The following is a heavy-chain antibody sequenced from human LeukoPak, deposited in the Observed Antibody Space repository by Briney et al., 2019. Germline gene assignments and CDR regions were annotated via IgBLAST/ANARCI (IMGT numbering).Heavy chain of an antibody. CDR1: GFTFSSYE. Sequence: GGSLRLSCAASGFTFSSYEMNWVRQAPGKGLEWVSYISSSGSTIYYADSVKGRFTSSRDNAKNSLYLQMNSLRAEDTAVYYCARGDLVVTLEGPIDYWGQGTLVTVSS. CDR2: ISSSGSTI. J-gene: IGHJ4*02. CDR3: ARGDLVVTLEGPIDY. V-gene: IGHV3-48*03. D-gene: IGHD2-21*02.